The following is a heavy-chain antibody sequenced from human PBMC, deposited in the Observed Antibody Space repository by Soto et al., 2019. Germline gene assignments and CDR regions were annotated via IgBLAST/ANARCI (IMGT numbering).Heavy chain of an antibody. J-gene: IGHJ6*02. D-gene: IGHD4-17*01. CDR2: IVVGSGNT. CDR1: GFTFTSSA. V-gene: IGHV1-58*02. Sequence: ASVKVSCKASGFTFTSSAMQWVRQARGQRLEWIGWIVVGSGNTNYAQKFQERVTITRDMSTSTAYMELSSLRSEDTAVYYCAADLYGDYQPYYYYYGMDVWGQGTTVTVSS. CDR3: AADLYGDYQPYYYYYGMDV.